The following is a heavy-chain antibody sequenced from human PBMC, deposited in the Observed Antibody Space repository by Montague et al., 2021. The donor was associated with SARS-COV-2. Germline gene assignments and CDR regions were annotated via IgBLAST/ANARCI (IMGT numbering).Heavy chain of an antibody. CDR1: GDSMNNYY. D-gene: IGHD6-13*01. CDR2: INYSGST. J-gene: IGHJ4*02. Sequence: SETLSLICTVSGDSMNNYYWSWIRQPPGKGLEWIGYINYSGSTHYNPSLQSRVTLSKDTSENQFPLRLTSVTAADTAMYFCARAPIYRSSWYAYFDYWGQGTLVTVSS. CDR3: ARAPIYRSSWYAYFDY. V-gene: IGHV4-59*01.